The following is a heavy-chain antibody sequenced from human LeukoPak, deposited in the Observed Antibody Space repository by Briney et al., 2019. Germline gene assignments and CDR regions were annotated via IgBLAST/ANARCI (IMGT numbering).Heavy chain of an antibody. J-gene: IGHJ4*02. CDR2: IYYFGGA. D-gene: IGHD1-1*01. CDR3: ARGLGTTGTQGLIDY. V-gene: IGHV4-39*01. Sequence: SETLSLTCSVSGGPITSSPYYWGWIRQSPETGLEWIGSIYYFGGAYYRPSLIDRATISIDTSKNQISLKLTSMTATDTDIYYCARGLGTTGTQGLIDYWGQGTLVTVSS. CDR1: GGPITSSPYY.